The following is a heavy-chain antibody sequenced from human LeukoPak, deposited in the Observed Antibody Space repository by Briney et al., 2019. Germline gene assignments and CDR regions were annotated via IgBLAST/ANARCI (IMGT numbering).Heavy chain of an antibody. CDR2: IYHSGST. D-gene: IGHD6-19*01. J-gene: IGHJ4*02. CDR3: ARDHLLAVAGFFDY. CDR1: GYSISSGYY. V-gene: IGHV4-38-2*02. Sequence: SETLSLTCAVSGYSISSGYYWGWIRQPPGKGLELIGSIYHSGSTYYNPSLKSRVTISVDTSKNQFSLKLSSVTAADTAVYYCARDHLLAVAGFFDYWGQGTLVTVSS.